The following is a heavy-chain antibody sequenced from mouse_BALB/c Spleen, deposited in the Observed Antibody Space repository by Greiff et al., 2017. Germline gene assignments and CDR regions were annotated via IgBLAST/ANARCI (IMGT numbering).Heavy chain of an antibody. CDR1: GYTFTSYV. D-gene: IGHD1-1*01. CDR3: ARYRSRDAMDY. J-gene: IGHJ4*01. CDR2: INPYNDGT. V-gene: IGHV1-14*01. Sequence: VQLKESGPELVKPGASVKMSCKASGYTFTSYVMHWVKQKPGQGLEWIGYINPYNDGTKYNEKFKGKATLTSDKSSSTAYMELSSLTSEDSAVYYCARYRSRDAMDYWGQGTSVTVSS.